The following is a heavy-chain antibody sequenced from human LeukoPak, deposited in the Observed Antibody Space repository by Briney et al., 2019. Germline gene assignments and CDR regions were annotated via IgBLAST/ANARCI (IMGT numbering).Heavy chain of an antibody. D-gene: IGHD1-26*01. CDR1: GGSISSYY. CDR2: IYYSGST. J-gene: IGHJ4*02. V-gene: IGHV4-59*01. CDR3: ARVNAGFGSHSPFDY. Sequence: PSETLSLTCTVSGGSISSYYWSWIRQPPGKGLEWIGYIYYSGSTNCNPSLKSRVTISVDTSKNQFSLKLSSVTAADTAVYYCARVNAGFGSHSPFDYWGQGTLVTVSS.